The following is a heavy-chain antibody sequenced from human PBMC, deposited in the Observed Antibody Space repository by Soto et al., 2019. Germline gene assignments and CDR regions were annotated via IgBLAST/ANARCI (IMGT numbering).Heavy chain of an antibody. D-gene: IGHD3-16*01. V-gene: IGHV3-23*01. CDR2: ISGSGGNT. J-gene: IGHJ6*02. CDR1: GFTFSPYA. CDR3: AKGLRRLLRTQYYYGLDV. Sequence: LRLSCAASGFTFSPYAMTWVRQAPGKGPEWVSSISGSGGNTNYADSVKGRFTVSRDNSKRTLSLQMNSLTEEDTAIYYCAKGLRRLLRTQYYYGLDVWGRGTTVTVSS.